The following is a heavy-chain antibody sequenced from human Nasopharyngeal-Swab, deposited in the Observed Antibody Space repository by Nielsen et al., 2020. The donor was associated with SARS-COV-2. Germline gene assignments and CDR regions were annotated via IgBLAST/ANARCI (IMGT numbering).Heavy chain of an antibody. Sequence: GESLKISCAASGLGFSNYEMNWVRQAPGKGLEWISYISTTTATIYYADSVKGRFTISRDNAKNSLYLQMNSLRAEDTAVYYCARVLTGGGIMLYSYANDYWGQGTLVTVSS. CDR2: ISTTTATI. CDR3: ARVLTGGGIMLYSYANDY. CDR1: GLGFSNYE. D-gene: IGHD2/OR15-2a*01. V-gene: IGHV3-48*03. J-gene: IGHJ4*02.